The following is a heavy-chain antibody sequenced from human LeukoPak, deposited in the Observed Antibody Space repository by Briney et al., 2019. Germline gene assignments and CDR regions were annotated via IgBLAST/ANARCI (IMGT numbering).Heavy chain of an antibody. CDR1: GFTFSSYA. Sequence: QAGGSLRLSCAASGFTFSSYAMSWVRQAPGKGLEWVSGISGSGGSTYYADSVKGRFTISRDNSKITLYLQMNSLRAEDTAVYYCAKSPSSGYYFDYWGQGTLVTVSS. D-gene: IGHD3-22*01. CDR3: AKSPSSGYYFDY. V-gene: IGHV3-23*01. CDR2: ISGSGGST. J-gene: IGHJ4*02.